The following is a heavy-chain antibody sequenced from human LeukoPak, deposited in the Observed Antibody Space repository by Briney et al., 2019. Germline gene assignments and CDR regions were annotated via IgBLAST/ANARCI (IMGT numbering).Heavy chain of an antibody. J-gene: IGHJ4*02. V-gene: IGHV1-2*02. CDR3: ARGPILGLDY. Sequence: ASVKVSCKASGYAFTDYYIHWVRQAPGLGLEWTGWINPNTGGPIYAQRFQGRVTLTRDTSVTTVYMEVSSLTSDDTAVYYCARGPILGLDYWGQGTLVTVSS. CDR1: GYAFTDYY. CDR2: INPNTGGP. D-gene: IGHD3-16*01.